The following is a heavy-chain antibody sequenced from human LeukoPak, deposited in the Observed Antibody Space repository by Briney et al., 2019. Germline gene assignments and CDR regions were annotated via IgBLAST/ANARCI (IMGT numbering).Heavy chain of an antibody. CDR1: GDTFSTYA. V-gene: IGHV1-69*01. Sequence: ASVKVSCKASGDTFSTYAISWVRQAPGQGLEWMGGIIPIFGTANYAQKFQGRVTITADESTSTAYMELSSLRSEDTAGYYCARGWGGYCSSTSCYAMIDPWGQGTLVTVSS. J-gene: IGHJ5*02. CDR2: IIPIFGTA. D-gene: IGHD2-2*01. CDR3: ARGWGGYCSSTSCYAMIDP.